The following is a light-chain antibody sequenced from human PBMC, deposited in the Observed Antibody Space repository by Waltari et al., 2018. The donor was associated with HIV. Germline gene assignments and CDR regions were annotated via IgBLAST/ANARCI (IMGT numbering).Light chain of an antibody. CDR1: QDISWS. Sequence: DIQMTQSPLSLSASVGDRVTITCRASQDISWSLNWYQQSRREAPKLLIYGASSLQNGVPSMFSGSGSGTDVTLTIDSLQPEDFSTYFFQQRYSRFTWTFGQGTKVEIK. CDR2: GAS. V-gene: IGKV1-39*01. J-gene: IGKJ1*01. CDR3: QQRYSRFTWT.